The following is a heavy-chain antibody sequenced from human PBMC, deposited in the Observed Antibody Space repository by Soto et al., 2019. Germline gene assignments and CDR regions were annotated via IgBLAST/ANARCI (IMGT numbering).Heavy chain of an antibody. D-gene: IGHD1-26*01. V-gene: IGHV3-23*01. Sequence: GGSLRLSCAVSGFTINSHAMGWVRQAPGKGLEWVSAVGPRGRDTYYADSVKGRFTISRDNSKNTVSLQMNSLRAEDTAVYYCAILGGTYYAFDFWGQGTLVTVSS. J-gene: IGHJ3*01. CDR2: VGPRGRDT. CDR1: GFTINSHA. CDR3: AILGGTYYAFDF.